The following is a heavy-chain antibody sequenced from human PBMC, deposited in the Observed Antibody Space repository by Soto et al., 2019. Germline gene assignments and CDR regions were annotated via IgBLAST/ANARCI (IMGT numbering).Heavy chain of an antibody. Sequence: SSETLSLTCTVSGGSISSYYWSWIRQPPGKGLEWIGYIYYSGSTNYNPSLKSRVTISVDTSKNQFSLKLSSVTAADTAVYYCARDFGSSGIDIWGQGTMVTVSS. J-gene: IGHJ3*02. V-gene: IGHV4-59*01. CDR3: ARDFGSSGIDI. CDR2: IYYSGST. CDR1: GGSISSYY. D-gene: IGHD1-1*01.